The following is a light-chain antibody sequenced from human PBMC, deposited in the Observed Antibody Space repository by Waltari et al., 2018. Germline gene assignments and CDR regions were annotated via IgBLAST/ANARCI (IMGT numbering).Light chain of an antibody. Sequence: DIVMTQSPDFLAVSLGERATINCKSSQSLFSTSNSKTYISWYQQKPGQPPKLLIYWASTRGSGVPDRFRGSGSGTDFTLTISSLQAEDVAVYYCHHYYIPPLTFGQGTRLEIK. V-gene: IGKV4-1*01. CDR3: HHYYIPPLT. J-gene: IGKJ5*01. CDR1: QSLFSTSNSKTY. CDR2: WAS.